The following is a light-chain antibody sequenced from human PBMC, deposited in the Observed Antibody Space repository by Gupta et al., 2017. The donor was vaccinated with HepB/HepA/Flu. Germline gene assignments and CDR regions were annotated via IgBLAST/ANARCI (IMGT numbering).Light chain of an antibody. Sequence: DIQMTQSPSSLSASVGDSVSISCQASEDIVNSINWYQQKPGKAPRLLIYDASNLETGVPSSFSGTGSGTDFDLTIRGLDPEDFATHFCQHYSDLSISFGQGTRLEVK. V-gene: IGKV1-33*01. J-gene: IGKJ5*01. CDR1: EDIVNS. CDR3: QHYSDLSIS. CDR2: DAS.